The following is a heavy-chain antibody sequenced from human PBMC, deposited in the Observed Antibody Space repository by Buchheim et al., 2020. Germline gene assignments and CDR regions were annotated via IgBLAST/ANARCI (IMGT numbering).Heavy chain of an antibody. CDR1: GFTFSSYA. J-gene: IGHJ6*02. V-gene: IGHV3-30-3*01. CDR3: ARDSKSPELRFLEWLRTKYYYYGMDV. D-gene: IGHD3-3*01. Sequence: QVQLVESGGGVVQPGRSLRLSCAASGFTFSSYAMHWVRQASGKGLEWVAVISYDGSNKYYADSVKGRFTISRDNSKNTLYLEMNGLGAEDTAVYYCARDSKSPELRFLEWLRTKYYYYGMDVWGQGTT. CDR2: ISYDGSNK.